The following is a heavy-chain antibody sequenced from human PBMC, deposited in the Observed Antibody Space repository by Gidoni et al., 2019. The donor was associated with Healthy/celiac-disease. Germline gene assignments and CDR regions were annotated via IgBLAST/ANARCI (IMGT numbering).Heavy chain of an antibody. Sequence: QVQLVESGGGVVQPGRSLRLSCAASGFTFSSYGMHVVRQAPGKGLEWVAVIWYDGSNKYYADSVKGRFTISRDNSKNTLYLQMNSLRAEDTAVYYCARGEGADKIGEYFQHWGQGTLVTVSS. D-gene: IGHD3-16*01. CDR3: ARGEGADKIGEYFQH. V-gene: IGHV3-33*01. CDR1: GFTFSSYG. J-gene: IGHJ1*01. CDR2: IWYDGSNK.